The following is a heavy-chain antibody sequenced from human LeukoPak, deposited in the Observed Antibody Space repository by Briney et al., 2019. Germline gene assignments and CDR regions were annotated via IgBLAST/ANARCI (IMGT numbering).Heavy chain of an antibody. V-gene: IGHV4-38-2*01. Sequence: SETLSLTCAVSGYSISSGNYWGWIRQPPGKGLEWIGSIYHSGSTYYNPSLKSRVTIPVDTSKNQFSLKLSSVTAADTAVYYCARRGFSRIVVVPAATIAVAGTIDYWGQGTLVTVSS. D-gene: IGHD2-2*01. CDR1: GYSISSGNY. CDR3: ARRGFSRIVVVPAATIAVAGTIDY. J-gene: IGHJ4*02. CDR2: IYHSGST.